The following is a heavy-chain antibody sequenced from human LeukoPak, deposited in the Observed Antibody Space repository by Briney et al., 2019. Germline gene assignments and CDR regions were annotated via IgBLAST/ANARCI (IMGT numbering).Heavy chain of an antibody. CDR2: IYPGDSDT. J-gene: IGHJ4*02. CDR1: GYSFTSYW. Sequence: GESLKISCKGSGYSFTSYWIGWVRQMPGKGLEWMGIIYPGDSDTRYSPSFQGQVTISADKSISTAYLQWSSLKASDTAMYYCARQGWTSITMVRGVIPTFDYWGQGTLVTVSS. V-gene: IGHV5-51*01. CDR3: ARQGWTSITMVRGVIPTFDY. D-gene: IGHD3-10*01.